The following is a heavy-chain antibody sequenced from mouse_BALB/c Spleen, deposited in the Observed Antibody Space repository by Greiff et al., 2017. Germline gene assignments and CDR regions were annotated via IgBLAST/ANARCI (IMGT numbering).Heavy chain of an antibody. J-gene: IGHJ4*01. CDR2: IWSGGST. CDR3: ARKDYYGYAMDY. V-gene: IGHV2-2*02. D-gene: IGHD1-1*01. CDR1: GFSLTSYG. Sequence: VMLVESGPGLVQPSQSLSITCTVSGFSLTSYGVHWVRQSPGKGLEWLGVIWSGGSTDYNAAFISRLSISKDNSKSQVFFKMNSLQANDTAIYYCARKDYYGYAMDYWGQGTSVTVSS.